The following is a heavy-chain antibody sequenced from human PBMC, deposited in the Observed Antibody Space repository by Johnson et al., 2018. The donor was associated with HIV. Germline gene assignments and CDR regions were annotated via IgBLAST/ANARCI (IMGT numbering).Heavy chain of an antibody. CDR1: GFIFSDYA. J-gene: IGHJ3*01. Sequence: QVQLVESGGGLVRPGGSLRLSCAASGFIFSDYAMHWVRLAPGKGLEWVAVTSYDEIKKNYADSVKGRFTISRDNSKNTLYLQMNSLRIEDTAVYYCARDRFGSGRPNAFDLWGQGTMVTVSS. V-gene: IGHV3-30*04. CDR3: ARDRFGSGRPNAFDL. D-gene: IGHD3-10*01. CDR2: TSYDEIKK.